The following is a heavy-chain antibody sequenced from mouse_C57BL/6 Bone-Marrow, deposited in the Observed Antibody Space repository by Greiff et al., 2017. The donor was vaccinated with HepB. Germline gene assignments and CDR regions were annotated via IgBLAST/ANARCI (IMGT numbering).Heavy chain of an antibody. CDR2: ISYDGSN. Sequence: EVKLQESGPGLVKPSQSLSLTCSVTGYSITSGYYWNWILQFPGNKLEWMGYISYDGSNNYNPSLKNRISITRDTSKNQFFLKLNSVTTEDTATYYCASETTVVENYFDYWGQGTTLTVSS. D-gene: IGHD1-1*01. V-gene: IGHV3-6*01. CDR3: ASETTVVENYFDY. CDR1: GYSITSGYY. J-gene: IGHJ2*01.